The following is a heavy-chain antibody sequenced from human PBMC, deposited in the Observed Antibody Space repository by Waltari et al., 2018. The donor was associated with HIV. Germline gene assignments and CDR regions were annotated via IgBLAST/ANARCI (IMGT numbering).Heavy chain of an antibody. CDR3: ATAPFYCSGGSCNWFDP. V-gene: IGHV1-24*01. CDR2: FDPEDGET. CDR1: GYTLTELS. J-gene: IGHJ5*02. D-gene: IGHD2-15*01. Sequence: QVQLVQSGAEVKKPGASVKVSCKVSGYTLTELSMPWLGQDPDKGLEWMGGFDPEDGETIYAQKFQGRVTMTEDTSTDTAYMELSSLRSEDTAVYYCATAPFYCSGGSCNWFDPWGQGTLVTVSS.